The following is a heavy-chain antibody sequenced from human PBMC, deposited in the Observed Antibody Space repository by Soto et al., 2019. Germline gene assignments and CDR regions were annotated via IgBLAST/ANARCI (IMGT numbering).Heavy chain of an antibody. CDR3: ARVKRYNWNYPDAFDI. D-gene: IGHD1-7*01. Sequence: GASVKVSCKASGGTFSSYAISWVRQAPGQGLEWMGGIIPIFGTANYAQKFQGRVTITADESTSTAYMELRSLRSDDTAVYYCARVKRYNWNYPDAFDIWGQGTMVTVSS. CDR2: IIPIFGTA. J-gene: IGHJ3*02. CDR1: GGTFSSYA. V-gene: IGHV1-69*13.